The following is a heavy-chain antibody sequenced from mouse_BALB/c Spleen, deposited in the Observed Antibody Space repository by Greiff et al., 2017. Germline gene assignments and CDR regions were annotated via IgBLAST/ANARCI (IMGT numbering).Heavy chain of an antibody. CDR2: ISDGGSYT. J-gene: IGHJ4*01. CDR1: GFTFSDYY. CDR3: ASPHFYDGYYYYAMDY. Sequence: EVMLVESGGGLVKPGGSLKLSCAASGFTFSDYYMYWVRQTPEKRLEWVATISDGGSYTYYPDSVKGRFTISRDNAKNNLYLQMSSLKSEDTAMYYCASPHFYDGYYYYAMDYWGQGTSVTVSS. V-gene: IGHV5-4*02. D-gene: IGHD2-3*01.